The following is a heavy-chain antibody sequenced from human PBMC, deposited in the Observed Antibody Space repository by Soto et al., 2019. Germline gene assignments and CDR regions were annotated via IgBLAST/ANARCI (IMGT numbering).Heavy chain of an antibody. V-gene: IGHV3-23*01. CDR1: GFTFSNYA. Sequence: EVQLLESGGGLVQPGGSLRLSCAASGFTFSNYAMHWVRQAPGKGLEWVSGITGSAGNTYYADSVKGRFTIYRDNSKNTLYLQTNSLRADDTAIYYCAKVPLSLRFYDYWGQGTLVTVSS. D-gene: IGHD4-17*01. J-gene: IGHJ4*02. CDR3: AKVPLSLRFYDY. CDR2: ITGSAGNT.